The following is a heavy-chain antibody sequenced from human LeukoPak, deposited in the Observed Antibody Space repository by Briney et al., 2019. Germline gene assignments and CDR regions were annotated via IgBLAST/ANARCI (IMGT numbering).Heavy chain of an antibody. Sequence: ASVEVSCKASGGTFSSYAISWVRQAPGQGLEWMGLIKPDSGDTNYAQNFRGRVTMTRDTSITTAYMELNRLTSDDTAVYYCVRDRPHNWFDPWGQGTLVTVSS. CDR2: IKPDSGDT. J-gene: IGHJ5*02. CDR3: VRDRPHNWFDP. CDR1: GGTFSSYA. V-gene: IGHV1-2*02.